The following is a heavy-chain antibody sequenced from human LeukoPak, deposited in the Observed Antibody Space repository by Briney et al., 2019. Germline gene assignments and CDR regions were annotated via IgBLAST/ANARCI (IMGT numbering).Heavy chain of an antibody. V-gene: IGHV1-18*01. CDR3: ARAGYSYGYYYGMDV. J-gene: IGHJ6*02. Sequence: GASVKVSCKASGYTFTSYGISWVRQAPGQGLEWMGWISAYNGNTNYAQKLQGRVTMTTDTSTSTAYMELRSLRSDDTAVYYCARAGYSYGYYYGMDVWGQGTTVTVSS. D-gene: IGHD5-18*01. CDR1: GYTFTSYG. CDR2: ISAYNGNT.